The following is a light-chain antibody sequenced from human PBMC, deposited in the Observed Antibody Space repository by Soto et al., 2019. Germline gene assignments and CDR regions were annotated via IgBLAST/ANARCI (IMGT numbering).Light chain of an antibody. CDR2: DAS. J-gene: IGKJ5*01. CDR3: QQRNNWPPIT. CDR1: QSVSSY. V-gene: IGKV3-11*01. Sequence: EIVLTQSPATLSLSPGERATLSCRASQSVSSYIAWYQQKPGQAPRLLIYDASNRATGIPARFSGSGSGTDFTLTITSLEPEDFAVYYCQQRNNWPPITFGQGTRLEIK.